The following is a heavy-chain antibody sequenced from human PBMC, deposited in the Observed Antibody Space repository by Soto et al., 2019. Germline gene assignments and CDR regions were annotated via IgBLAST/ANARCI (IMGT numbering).Heavy chain of an antibody. J-gene: IGHJ3*02. Sequence: QVQLVQSGAEVKKPGASVKVSCKTSGYTFTSYDINWVRQATGQGLEWMGWMNPNSANTAYAQKFQGRVTMTRNTSMITAYMELSSLRSEDTAVYYCARERSSGAFESWGQGTMVTVSS. CDR3: ARERSSGAFES. CDR2: MNPNSANT. D-gene: IGHD1-26*01. V-gene: IGHV1-8*01. CDR1: GYTFTSYD.